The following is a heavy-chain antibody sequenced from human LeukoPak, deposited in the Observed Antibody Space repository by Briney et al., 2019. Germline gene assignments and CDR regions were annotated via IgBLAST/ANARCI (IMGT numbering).Heavy chain of an antibody. Sequence: PGGSLRLSCAASGFTVSSNYMSWVRQAPGKGLEWVSVIYSGGSTYYADSVKGRFSISRDNSKNTLYLQMNSLRAEDTAVYYFARGQNPAHFDYWGQGTLVTVSS. V-gene: IGHV3-66*02. D-gene: IGHD2-2*01. J-gene: IGHJ4*02. CDR3: ARGQNPAHFDY. CDR1: GFTVSSNY. CDR2: IYSGGST.